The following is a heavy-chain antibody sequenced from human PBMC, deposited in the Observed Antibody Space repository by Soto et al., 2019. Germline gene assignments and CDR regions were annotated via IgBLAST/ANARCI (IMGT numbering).Heavy chain of an antibody. D-gene: IGHD3-10*01. J-gene: IGHJ4*02. Sequence: EVQLVESGGGLVQPGRSLRLSCAASGFTFDDYAMHWVRQAPGKGLEWVSGISWNSGSIGYADSVKGRFTISRDNAKNSLYLQMNSLRAEDTALYYCAKDIATAVTGRLVYWGQGTLVTVSS. CDR1: GFTFDDYA. CDR3: AKDIATAVTGRLVY. V-gene: IGHV3-9*01. CDR2: ISWNSGSI.